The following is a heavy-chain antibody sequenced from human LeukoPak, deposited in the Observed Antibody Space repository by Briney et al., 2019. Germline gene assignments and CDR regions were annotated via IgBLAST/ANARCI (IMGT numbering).Heavy chain of an antibody. CDR2: INPSTGSA. J-gene: IGHJ5*02. Sequence: ASVKVSCKASGYTFTTGYTFTIYYMHWVRQAPGQGLEWMGIINPSTGSASYAQKFQGRVTMTTDTSTSAVFMELSSLTSDDTAVYYCARDSSTSSLADPRGQGTLVTVSS. V-gene: IGHV1-46*01. D-gene: IGHD2-2*01. CDR3: ARDSSTSSLADP. CDR1: GYTFTTGYTFTIYY.